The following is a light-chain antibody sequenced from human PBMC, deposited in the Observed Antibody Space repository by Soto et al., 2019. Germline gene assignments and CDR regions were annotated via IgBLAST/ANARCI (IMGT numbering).Light chain of an antibody. J-gene: IGLJ2*01. V-gene: IGLV2-14*01. CDR3: TAYTARSYLV. CDR1: MRDVGAYNL. Sequence: SVLTQPASVSGSPGQSITISCSGTMRDVGAYNLVPWYRLHPGTAPKLIIYEVRNRPSGISSRFSGSRSGNTASLTISGLQSEDEGDYYCTAYTARSYLVFSGGTKVTVL. CDR2: EVR.